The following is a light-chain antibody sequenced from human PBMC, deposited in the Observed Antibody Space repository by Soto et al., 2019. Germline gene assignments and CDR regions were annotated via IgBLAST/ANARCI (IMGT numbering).Light chain of an antibody. CDR1: QSISNH. CDR3: QQSYSSPPT. J-gene: IGKJ1*01. V-gene: IGKV1-39*01. CDR2: AAS. Sequence: DTQMTQSPSSLSASVEDRVIIPCRASQSISNHLKWYQQKPGKAPKLLIFAASSLQSGVPSRFSGSRSGPDFTLTSSSLQPEDFATYYCQQSYSSPPTLGQGTKVDIK.